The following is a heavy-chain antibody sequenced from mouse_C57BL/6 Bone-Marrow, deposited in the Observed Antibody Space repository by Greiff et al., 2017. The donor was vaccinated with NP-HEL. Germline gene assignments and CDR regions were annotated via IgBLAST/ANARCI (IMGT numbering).Heavy chain of an antibody. V-gene: IGHV1-55*01. CDR2: IYPGSGST. J-gene: IGHJ1*03. CDR3: ARDYYGSSYWYFDV. D-gene: IGHD1-1*01. CDR1: GYTFTSYW. Sequence: QVQLQPGAELVKPGASVKMSCKASGYTFTSYWITWVKQRPGQGLEWIGDIYPGSGSTNYNEKFKSKATLTVDTSSSTAYMQLSSLTSEDSAVYYCARDYYGSSYWYFDVWGTGTTVTVSS.